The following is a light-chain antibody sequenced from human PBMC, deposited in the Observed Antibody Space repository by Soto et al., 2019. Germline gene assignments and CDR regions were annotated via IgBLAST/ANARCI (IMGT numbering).Light chain of an antibody. Sequence: EIVLTQSPGTLSLSPGERATLSCRASQRVSNSYLAWYQQKPGQAPRHLIYGASSRATGIPDRFSGSGSGTDFTLTISRLEPEDFAVYYCQQYGTSPLTFGPGTKVDIK. J-gene: IGKJ3*01. CDR1: QRVSNSY. CDR2: GAS. CDR3: QQYGTSPLT. V-gene: IGKV3-20*01.